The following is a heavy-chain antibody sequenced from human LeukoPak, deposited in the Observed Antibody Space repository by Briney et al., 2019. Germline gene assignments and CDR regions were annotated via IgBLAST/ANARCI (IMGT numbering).Heavy chain of an antibody. J-gene: IGHJ4*02. Sequence: SETLSLTCAVYGGSFSGYYWSWIRQPPGKGLEWIGEINHSGSTNYNPSLKSRVTISVDTSKNQFSLKLSSVTAADTAVYYCARGTQLVSHFDYWGQGTLVTVSS. CDR3: ARGTQLVSHFDY. CDR2: INHSGST. D-gene: IGHD6-6*01. V-gene: IGHV4-34*01. CDR1: GGSFSGYY.